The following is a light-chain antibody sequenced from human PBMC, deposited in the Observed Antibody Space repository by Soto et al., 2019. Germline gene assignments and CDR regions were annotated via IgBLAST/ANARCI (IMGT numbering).Light chain of an antibody. CDR2: ETS. J-gene: IGKJ2*01. Sequence: DIQMTQSPSSLSASVGDRVTITCRASQSLGRRLTWYQQKAGEAPKLLIYETSNLQNGVPSRFSGSGSETDFTLTINSLQPEDFAIYYCQQSFGPPYTFGQGTKLE. CDR1: QSLGRR. CDR3: QQSFGPPYT. V-gene: IGKV1-39*01.